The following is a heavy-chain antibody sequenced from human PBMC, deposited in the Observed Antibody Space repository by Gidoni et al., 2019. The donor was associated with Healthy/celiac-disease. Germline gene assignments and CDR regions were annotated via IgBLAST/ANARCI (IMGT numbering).Heavy chain of an antibody. CDR1: GGTFSSYA. V-gene: IGHV1-69*01. CDR2: LIPIFGTA. CDR3: ARDVRYCSGGSCYSGGDY. J-gene: IGHJ4*02. Sequence: QVQLVQSGAAVKKPGSSVKVSCKASGGTFSSYALSWVRQAPGQGLEWMGGLIPIFGTANYAQKSQGRVTITADESTSTAYMELSSLRSEDTAVYYCARDVRYCSGGSCYSGGDYWGQGTLVTVSS. D-gene: IGHD2-15*01.